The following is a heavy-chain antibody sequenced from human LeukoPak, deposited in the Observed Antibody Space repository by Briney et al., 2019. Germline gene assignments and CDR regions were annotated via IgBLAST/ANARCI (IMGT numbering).Heavy chain of an antibody. V-gene: IGHV4-39*01. CDR3: ARIGAAASTVGWFDP. Sequence: PSETLSLTCTVSGGSISSSSYYWGWIRQPPGKGLEWIGSIYYSGSTYYNPSLKSRVTISVDTSKNQFSLKLSSVTAADTAVYYCARIGAAASTVGWFDPWGQGTLVTVSS. CDR2: IYYSGST. J-gene: IGHJ5*02. CDR1: GGSISSSSYY. D-gene: IGHD6-13*01.